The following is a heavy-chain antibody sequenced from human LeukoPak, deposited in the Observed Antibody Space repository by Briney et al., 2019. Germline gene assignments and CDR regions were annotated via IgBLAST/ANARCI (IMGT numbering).Heavy chain of an antibody. V-gene: IGHV3-33*01. Sequence: GGSLRLSCAASGFTFSSYGMHWVRQAPGKGLEWVAVIWSGGSNKYYADSVKGRFTISRDNSKNTLYLQMNSLRAEDTAVYYCARPADTAMPPYYYGMDVWGQGTTVTVSS. CDR3: ARPADTAMPPYYYGMDV. CDR2: IWSGGSNK. J-gene: IGHJ6*02. CDR1: GFTFSSYG. D-gene: IGHD5-18*01.